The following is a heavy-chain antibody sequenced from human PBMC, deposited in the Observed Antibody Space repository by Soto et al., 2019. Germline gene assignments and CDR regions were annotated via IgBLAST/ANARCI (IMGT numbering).Heavy chain of an antibody. Sequence: EVQLLESGGGLVQPGGSLRLSCAASGFTFSSYAMSWVRQAPGKGLEWVSTISCSGGSTYYADSVKGRFTISRDNSKNTLYLQMNSLRAEDTAVYYCARHIVVVPAGDAFDIWGQGTMVTVSS. CDR2: ISCSGGST. D-gene: IGHD2-2*01. CDR1: GFTFSSYA. J-gene: IGHJ3*02. CDR3: ARHIVVVPAGDAFDI. V-gene: IGHV3-23*01.